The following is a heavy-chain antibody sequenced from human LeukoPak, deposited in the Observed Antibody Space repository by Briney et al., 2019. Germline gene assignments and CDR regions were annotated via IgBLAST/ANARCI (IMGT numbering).Heavy chain of an antibody. D-gene: IGHD6-19*01. J-gene: IGHJ6*04. Sequence: GGSLRLSCVASGFIFSNYEMNWVRQAPGKGLEWLSYISSSGSTIYYADCAKGRFTISRDNAKKSLYLQMNSLRAEDTAVYFCARSDEITVADSYYYYAMDVWGKGTTVTVSS. CDR2: ISSSGSTI. CDR3: ARSDEITVADSYYYYAMDV. V-gene: IGHV3-48*03. CDR1: GFIFSNYE.